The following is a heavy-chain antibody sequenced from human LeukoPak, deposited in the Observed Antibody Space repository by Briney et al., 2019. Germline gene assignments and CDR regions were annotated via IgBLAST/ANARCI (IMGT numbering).Heavy chain of an antibody. V-gene: IGHV3-53*01. CDR1: GFTVSSNY. CDR3: AKLSTPLRYFDWLSHSPYFDY. Sequence: GGSLRLSCAASGFTVSSNYMSWVRQAPGKGLEWVSVIYSGGSTYYADSVKGRFTISRDNSKNTLYLQMNSLRAEDTAVYYCAKLSTPLRYFDWLSHSPYFDYWGQGTLVTVSS. CDR2: IYSGGST. D-gene: IGHD3-9*01. J-gene: IGHJ4*02.